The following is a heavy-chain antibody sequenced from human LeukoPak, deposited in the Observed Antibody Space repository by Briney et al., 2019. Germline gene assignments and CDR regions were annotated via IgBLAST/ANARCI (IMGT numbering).Heavy chain of an antibody. Sequence: GGSLRLSCVASGFIFSRYWMSWVRQAPGKGLEWVANIKQDGSEKYYVDSVKGRFTISRDNAKNSLYLQMNSLRAEDTAVYYCARIAAAGYYFDYWGQGTLVTVSS. CDR2: IKQDGSEK. CDR3: ARIAAAGYYFDY. D-gene: IGHD6-13*01. J-gene: IGHJ4*02. V-gene: IGHV3-7*01. CDR1: GFIFSRYW.